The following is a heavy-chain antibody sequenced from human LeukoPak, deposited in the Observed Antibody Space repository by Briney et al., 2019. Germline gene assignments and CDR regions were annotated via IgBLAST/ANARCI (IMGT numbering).Heavy chain of an antibody. V-gene: IGHV4-61*02. D-gene: IGHD6-13*01. CDR3: ARGPYSSSLGGTDY. Sequence: PSQTLSLTCTVSGGSISSGDYYWSWIRQPAGKGLEWIGRIYTSGSTNYNPSLKSRVTMSVDTSKNQFSLKPSSVTAADTAVYYCARGPYSSSLGGTDYWGQGTLVTVSS. J-gene: IGHJ4*02. CDR1: GGSISSGDYY. CDR2: IYTSGST.